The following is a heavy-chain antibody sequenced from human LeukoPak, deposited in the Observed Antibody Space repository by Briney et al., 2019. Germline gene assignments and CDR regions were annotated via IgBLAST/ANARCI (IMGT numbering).Heavy chain of an antibody. CDR3: ASRLNIVVVPAATSTPWAGVYGIDV. Sequence: GASVKLSCKASGGTFSSYAISWVRQAPGQGLEWMGRIIPILGIANYAQKFQGRVTINAHKSTSTAYMELSSLRSEDTAVYYCASRLNIVVVPAATSTPWAGVYGIDVWGQGTTVTVSS. V-gene: IGHV1-69*04. CDR1: GGTFSSYA. D-gene: IGHD2-2*01. J-gene: IGHJ6*02. CDR2: IIPILGIA.